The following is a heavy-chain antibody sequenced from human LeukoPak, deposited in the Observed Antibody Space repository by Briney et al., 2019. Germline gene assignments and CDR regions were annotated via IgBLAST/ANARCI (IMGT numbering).Heavy chain of an antibody. Sequence: SVKVSCKASGGTFSSYAISWVRQAPGQGLEWMGRIIPIFGTANYAQKFQGRVTITTDESTSTAYMELSSLRSEDTAVYYCARARYYYDSSGYWYLDYWGQGTLVTVSS. J-gene: IGHJ4*02. CDR1: GGTFSSYA. V-gene: IGHV1-69*05. CDR2: IIPIFGTA. D-gene: IGHD3-22*01. CDR3: ARARYYYDSSGYWYLDY.